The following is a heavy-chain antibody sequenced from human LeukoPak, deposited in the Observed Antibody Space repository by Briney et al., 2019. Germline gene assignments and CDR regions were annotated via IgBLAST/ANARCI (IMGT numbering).Heavy chain of an antibody. CDR1: GYTFTGYY. D-gene: IGHD3-22*01. V-gene: IGHV1-2*06. CDR3: ARDSGYDSSDY. Sequence: GASVKVSCKASGYTFTGYYMHWVRQAPGQGLELMGRINPNSGGTNYAQKFQGRVTMTRDTSISTAYMELSRLRSDDTAVYYCARDSGYDSSDYWGQGTLVTVSS. CDR2: INPNSGGT. J-gene: IGHJ4*02.